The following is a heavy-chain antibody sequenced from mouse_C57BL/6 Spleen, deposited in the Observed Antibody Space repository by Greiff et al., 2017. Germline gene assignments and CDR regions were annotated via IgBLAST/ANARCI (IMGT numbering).Heavy chain of an antibody. D-gene: IGHD2-2*01. CDR2: INPNNGGT. J-gene: IGHJ4*01. CDR1: GYTFTDYY. V-gene: IGHV1-26*01. CDR3: ASRRTMVTGHYYYAMDY. Sequence: EVQLQQSGPELVKPGASVKISCKASGYTFTDYYMNWVKQSHGKSLEWIGDINPNNGGTSYNQKFKGKATLTVDKSSSTAYMELRSLTSEDSAVYYCASRRTMVTGHYYYAMDYWGQGTSVTVSS.